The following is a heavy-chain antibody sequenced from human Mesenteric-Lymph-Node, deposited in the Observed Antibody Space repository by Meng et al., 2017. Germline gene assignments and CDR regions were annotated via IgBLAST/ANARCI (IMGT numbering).Heavy chain of an antibody. CDR2: VSPTSGSL. Sequence: VRVVRCGGGLVKAGGSLRLSCAASGFTFSDYYMTWIRQPPGQGLEWLASVSPTSGSLYFADSVKGRFSISRDNAKNSVSLQMTRLRVEDTAVYYCARDHGSLNWFDPWGQGTLVTVSS. J-gene: IGHJ5*02. CDR3: ARDHGSLNWFDP. V-gene: IGHV3-11*04. D-gene: IGHD6-25*01. CDR1: GFTFSDYY.